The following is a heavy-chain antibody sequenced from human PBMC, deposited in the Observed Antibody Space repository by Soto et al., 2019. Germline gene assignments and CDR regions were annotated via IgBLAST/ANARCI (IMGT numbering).Heavy chain of an antibody. CDR1: GFTVGNPY. J-gene: IGHJ5*02. D-gene: IGHD2-2*01. V-gene: IGHV3-53*02. CDR2: IYTAGGT. Sequence: EVQLVETGGGLIQPGGSLRLSCEASGFTVGNPYMTWVRQPPGKGLECVSVIYTAGGTNYADSVKGRFIISRDNSKNTLYLQMNSLRAEDTAVYYCARALPVAKGGFDPWGQGTLVTVSS. CDR3: ARALPVAKGGFDP.